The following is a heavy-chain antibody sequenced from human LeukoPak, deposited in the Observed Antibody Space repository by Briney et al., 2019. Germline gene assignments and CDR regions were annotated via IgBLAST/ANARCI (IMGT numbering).Heavy chain of an antibody. V-gene: IGHV3-9*01. Sequence: GGSLRLSCAASGFSFSSYAMTWARQAPVKGLEWVSGISWNSGSIGYADSVKGRFTISRDNAKNSLYLQMNSLRAEDTALYYCAKDMGPGVYYDSGVYFQHWGQGTLVTVSS. CDR2: ISWNSGSI. J-gene: IGHJ1*01. D-gene: IGHD3-22*01. CDR1: GFSFSSYA. CDR3: AKDMGPGVYYDSGVYFQH.